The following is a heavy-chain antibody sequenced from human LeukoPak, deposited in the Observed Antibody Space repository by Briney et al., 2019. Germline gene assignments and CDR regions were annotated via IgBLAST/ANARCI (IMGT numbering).Heavy chain of an antibody. J-gene: IGHJ4*02. CDR3: ARGNIVLAVQLFDY. Sequence: GGSLRLSCAASGFTFSTYWMTWVRQAPGKGREWVANIKQDGREKYSVDSVKGRFTISRENAKNSLYLQMNSLRAEDTAVYFCARGNIVLAVQLFDYWGQGTLVTVSS. V-gene: IGHV3-7*01. D-gene: IGHD6-19*01. CDR1: GFTFSTYW. CDR2: IKQDGREK.